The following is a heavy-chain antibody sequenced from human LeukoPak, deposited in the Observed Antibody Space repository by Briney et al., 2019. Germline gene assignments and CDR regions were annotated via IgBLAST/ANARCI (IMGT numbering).Heavy chain of an antibody. V-gene: IGHV1-18*01. D-gene: IGHD6-19*01. CDR2: INTYNGNT. CDR1: GYTFDTYG. Sequence: ASVKVSCKASGYTFDTYGITWVRQAPGQGLEWMGWINTYNGNTRSAQKLQGGVTMTTDTSTSTAYMEVRSLRSDDTAVYYCARDLFLYSSGWTGYFDYWGQGTLVTVSS. CDR3: ARDLFLYSSGWTGYFDY. J-gene: IGHJ4*02.